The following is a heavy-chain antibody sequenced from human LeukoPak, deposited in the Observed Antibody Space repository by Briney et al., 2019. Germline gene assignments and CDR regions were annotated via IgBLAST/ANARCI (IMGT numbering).Heavy chain of an antibody. CDR3: ARRDRYYYDSSGYRYGMDV. Sequence: SETLSLTCAVSGGSISSGGYSWSWIRQPPGKGLEWIGYIYHSGSTYYNPSLKSRVTISVDTSKNQFSLKLSSVTAADTAVYYCARRDRYYYDSSGYRYGMDVWGQGTTVTVSS. D-gene: IGHD3-22*01. J-gene: IGHJ6*02. CDR1: GGSISSGGYS. V-gene: IGHV4-30-2*02. CDR2: IYHSGST.